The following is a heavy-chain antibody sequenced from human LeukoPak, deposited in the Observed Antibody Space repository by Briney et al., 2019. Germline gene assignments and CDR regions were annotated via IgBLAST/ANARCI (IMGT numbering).Heavy chain of an antibody. CDR1: GFTFSSYW. CDR2: INSGGSST. CDR3: ARVNGLYYYGMDV. D-gene: IGHD2-8*01. V-gene: IGHV3-74*01. Sequence: GGSLRLSCAASGFTFSSYWMHWVRQAPGKGLVWVSRINSGGSSTSYADSVKGRFTISRDNAKNTLYLQMNSLIAEDTAVYYCARVNGLYYYGMDVWGQGTTVTVSS. J-gene: IGHJ6*02.